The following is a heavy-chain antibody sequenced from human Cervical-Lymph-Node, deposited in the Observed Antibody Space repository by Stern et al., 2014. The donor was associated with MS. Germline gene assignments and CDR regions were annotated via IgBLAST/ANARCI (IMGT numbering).Heavy chain of an antibody. CDR3: ARDPPMLVTIGDADY. V-gene: IGHV1-2*02. D-gene: IGHD2-8*01. Sequence: QVQLVQSGADVKKPGASVKVSCKASGYGFTAYYIHWVRQAPAQGLEWMGGSDPNSGRTNYAQKFQGRVTMTSDTSINTAYMELSSLKSDDTAVYYCARDPPMLVTIGDADYWGQGTRVTVTS. CDR2: SDPNSGRT. J-gene: IGHJ4*02. CDR1: GYGFTAYY.